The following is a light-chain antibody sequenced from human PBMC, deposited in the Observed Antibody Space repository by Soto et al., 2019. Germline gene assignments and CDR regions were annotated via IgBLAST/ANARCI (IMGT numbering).Light chain of an antibody. CDR3: QQSYSTPDT. Sequence: DIQMTQSPSSLSASVGDRVTITCRASQSISSYLNWYQQKPGKAPKLLIYAASSLQSGVPSRFSGSGSGTDFTLTISSLQPEDFATYYCQQSYSTPDTFGQGTKREI. CDR2: AAS. V-gene: IGKV1-39*01. CDR1: QSISSY. J-gene: IGKJ2*01.